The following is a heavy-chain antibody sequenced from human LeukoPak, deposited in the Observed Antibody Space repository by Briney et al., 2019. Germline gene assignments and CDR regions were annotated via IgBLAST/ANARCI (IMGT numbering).Heavy chain of an antibody. V-gene: IGHV1-2*06. J-gene: IGHJ4*02. D-gene: IGHD3-22*01. CDR3: AREGRLAPHSDSFFSHSY. CDR1: GYTFTGYY. CDR2: INPNSGGT. Sequence: ASVKVSCKASGYTFTGYYMHWVRQAPGQGLEWMGRINPNSGGTNYAQKFQGRVTITRDTSISTAYMEPSRLRSDDTAVYYCAREGRLAPHSDSFFSHSYWGQGTLVTVSS.